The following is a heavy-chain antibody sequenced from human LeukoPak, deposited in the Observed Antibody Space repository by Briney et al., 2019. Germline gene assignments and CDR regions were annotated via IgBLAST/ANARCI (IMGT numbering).Heavy chain of an antibody. CDR3: VRHDSYIPF. D-gene: IGHD5-18*01. V-gene: IGHV3-23*01. CDR1: GFNFKNYA. Sequence: GGSLTLSFAASGFNFKNYAMSWVRQTPGVGLEWVSAISDNDGSTYYTDSVKGRFTISRDNSKDTVYLQMNNLRAADTALYFCVRHDSYIPFWGQGSLVTVSS. CDR2: ISDNDGST. J-gene: IGHJ1*01.